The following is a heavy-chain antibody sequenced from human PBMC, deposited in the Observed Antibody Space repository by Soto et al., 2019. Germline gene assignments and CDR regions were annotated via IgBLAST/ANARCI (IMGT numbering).Heavy chain of an antibody. CDR1: GGTFSSYT. Sequence: QVQLVQSGAEVKKPGSSVKVSCKASGGTFSSYTISWVRQAPGQGLEWMGRIIPILGIANYAQKFQRRVTITADKSTSTAYMELSSLRSEDTAGYYCERMLYYDFPSYDDYMEVWGKGTTVTVSS. V-gene: IGHV1-69*02. D-gene: IGHD3-3*01. CDR2: IIPILGIA. CDR3: ERMLYYDFPSYDDYMEV. J-gene: IGHJ6*03.